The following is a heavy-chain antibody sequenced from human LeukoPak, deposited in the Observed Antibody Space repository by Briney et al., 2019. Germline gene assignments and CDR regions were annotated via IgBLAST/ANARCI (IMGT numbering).Heavy chain of an antibody. V-gene: IGHV1-69*13. Sequence: SVKVSCKASGGTFISYAISWVRQAPAQGLEWMGGIIPIFGTANYAQKFQGRVTVTADESTSTAYMELSSLRSEDTAVYYCATGGFDYWGQGTLVTVSS. D-gene: IGHD3-10*01. CDR2: IIPIFGTA. J-gene: IGHJ4*02. CDR1: GGTFISYA. CDR3: ATGGFDY.